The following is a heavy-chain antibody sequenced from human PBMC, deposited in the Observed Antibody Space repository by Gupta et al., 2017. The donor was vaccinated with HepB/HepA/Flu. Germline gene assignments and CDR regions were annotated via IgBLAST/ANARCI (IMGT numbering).Heavy chain of an antibody. CDR1: GYPFITYD. CDR2: INPKSGNT. Sequence: QVQLVQSGAEARKAGASVKVSCKASGYPFITYDINWVRQAPGQGLEWMAWINPKSGNTGYAQRFQGRITVTRNTSIDTAYLELTSLKSEDTAVYYCARGRGWLGAFEIWGQGTLVSV. CDR3: ARGRGWLGAFEI. J-gene: IGHJ3*02. D-gene: IGHD6-19*01. V-gene: IGHV1-8*01.